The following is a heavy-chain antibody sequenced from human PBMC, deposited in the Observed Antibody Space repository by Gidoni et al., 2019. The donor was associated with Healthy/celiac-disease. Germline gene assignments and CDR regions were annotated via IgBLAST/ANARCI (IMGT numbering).Heavy chain of an antibody. J-gene: IGHJ3*02. CDR2: IYYSGST. CDR1: GGSISSSSYY. CDR3: ARPSPSARGRGAFDI. Sequence: QLQLQESGPGLVKPSETLSLTCTVSGGSISSSSYYWGWIRQPPGKGLEWIGSIYYSGSTYYNPSLKSRVTISVDTSKNQFSLKLSSVTAADTAVYYCARPSPSARGRGAFDIWGQGTMVTVSS. V-gene: IGHV4-39*01. D-gene: IGHD3-10*01.